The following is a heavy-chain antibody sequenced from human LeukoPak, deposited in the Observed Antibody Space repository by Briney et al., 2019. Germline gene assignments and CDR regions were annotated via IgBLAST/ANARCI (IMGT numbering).Heavy chain of an antibody. V-gene: IGHV1-2*02. Sequence: ASVKVSCKASGYTFTGYYMHWVRQAPGQGLEWMGWINPNSGGTNYAQKFQGRVTMTRDTSISTASMELSRLRSDDTAVYYCATSSPDKYSDSASYYLAFDIWGQGTMVTVSS. CDR1: GYTFTGYY. CDR3: ATSSPDKYSDSASYYLAFDI. CDR2: INPNSGGT. D-gene: IGHD3-22*01. J-gene: IGHJ3*02.